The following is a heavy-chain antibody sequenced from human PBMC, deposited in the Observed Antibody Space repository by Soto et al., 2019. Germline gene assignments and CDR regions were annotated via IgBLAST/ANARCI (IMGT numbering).Heavy chain of an antibody. J-gene: IGHJ4*02. D-gene: IGHD6-19*01. CDR3: SRRGYIGVAVDY. CDR2: IRSKVYGGTT. V-gene: IGHV3-49*03. Sequence: PGGSLRLSCTASGFTLGDYAMSWFRQAPGKGLEWVGCIRSKVYGGTTEYAASVKGRFTISSDDSKSIAYLQMNSLKTEDTAVYYCSRRGYIGVAVDYWGQGTLVTVSS. CDR1: GFTLGDYA.